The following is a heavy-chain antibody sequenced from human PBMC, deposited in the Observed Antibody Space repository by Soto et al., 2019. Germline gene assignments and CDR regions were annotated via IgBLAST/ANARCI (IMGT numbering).Heavy chain of an antibody. CDR1: GFTASNNY. J-gene: IGHJ4*02. D-gene: IGHD5-18*01. V-gene: IGHV3-53*01. CDR3: ARGYSYTQPVFDY. CDR2: IYSSGST. Sequence: PGGSLRLSCAASGFTASNNYMTWVRQAPGKGLGWVSFIYSSGSTYYADSVKGRFTISRDNFKNTLYLQMNSLRAEDTAVYYCARGYSYTQPVFDYWGLGTLVTVSS.